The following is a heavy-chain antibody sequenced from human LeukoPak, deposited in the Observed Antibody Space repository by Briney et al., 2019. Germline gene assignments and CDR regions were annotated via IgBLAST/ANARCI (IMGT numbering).Heavy chain of an antibody. CDR2: IIPIFGTA. V-gene: IGHV1-69*13. Sequence: SVTVSCKASGGTFSSYAISWVRQAPGQGLEWMGGIIPIFGTANYAQKFQGRVTITADESTSTAYMELSSLRSEDTAVYYCASYVKNWFDPWGQGTLVTVSS. CDR1: GGTFSSYA. J-gene: IGHJ5*02. CDR3: ASYVKNWFDP. D-gene: IGHD3-16*01.